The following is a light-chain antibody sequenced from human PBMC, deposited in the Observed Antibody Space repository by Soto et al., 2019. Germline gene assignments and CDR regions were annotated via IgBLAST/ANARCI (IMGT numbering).Light chain of an antibody. J-gene: IGKJ5*01. Sequence: ENVFTQSPGTLSFSPGERATLSRKASQSVSSSYLAWYQQKPGQAPRLLIYGASSRPAGIPDRFSGSGSGTDFTLTISRLEPEDFAVYYCQQYGSSSTFGQGTRLEIK. CDR2: GAS. CDR3: QQYGSSST. V-gene: IGKV3-20*01. CDR1: QSVSSSY.